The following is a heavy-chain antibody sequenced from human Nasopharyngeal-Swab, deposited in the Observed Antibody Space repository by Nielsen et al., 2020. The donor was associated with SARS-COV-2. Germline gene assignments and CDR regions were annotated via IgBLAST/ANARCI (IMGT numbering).Heavy chain of an antibody. V-gene: IGHV7-4-1*02. CDR3: ARAGRGSSSWYVMDYYYGMDV. Sequence: PQAPGQGCGWMVLINTNTGHPTYAQGFTGRFVFSLDTSVSTAYLQISSLKAEDTAVYNCARAGRGSSSWYVMDYYYGMDVWGQGTTVTVSS. CDR2: INTNTGHP. J-gene: IGHJ6*02. D-gene: IGHD6-13*01.